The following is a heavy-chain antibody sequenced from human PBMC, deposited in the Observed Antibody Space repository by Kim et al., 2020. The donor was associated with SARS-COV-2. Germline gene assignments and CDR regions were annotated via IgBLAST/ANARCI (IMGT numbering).Heavy chain of an antibody. V-gene: IGHV3-30*18. Sequence: GGSLRLSCATFGFTFSTYAMHWVRQAPGKGLEYVALISYDGSKTYYGDSVKGRFTISRDNSKNTLSLQMNSLRAEDTAVYYFSKDQAHYDILTGLDYWG. D-gene: IGHD3-9*01. J-gene: IGHJ4*01. CDR1: GFTFSTYA. CDR3: SKDQAHYDILTGLDY. CDR2: ISYDGSKT.